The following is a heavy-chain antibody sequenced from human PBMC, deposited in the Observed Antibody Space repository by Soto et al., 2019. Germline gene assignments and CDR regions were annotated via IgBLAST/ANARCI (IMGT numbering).Heavy chain of an antibody. CDR1: GFIFSSYS. J-gene: IGHJ5*02. Sequence: EVQLVESGGGLVKPGGSLRLSCAASGFIFSSYSMNWVRQAPGKGLEWVSSISSSSSYIYYADSVKGRFTISRDNAKNSLYLQMNSLRAEDTAGYYCGAITMVRGVRFDPWGQGTLVTVSS. CDR2: ISSSSSYI. V-gene: IGHV3-21*01. D-gene: IGHD3-10*01. CDR3: GAITMVRGVRFDP.